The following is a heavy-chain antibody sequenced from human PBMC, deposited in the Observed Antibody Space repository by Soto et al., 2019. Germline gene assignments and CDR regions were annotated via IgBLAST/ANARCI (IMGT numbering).Heavy chain of an antibody. J-gene: IGHJ5*02. Sequence: PSETLSLTCTVSGGSISSYYWSWIRQPPGKGLEWIGYIYYSGSTNYNPSLKSRVTISVDTSKNQFSLKLSSVTAADTAVYYCANWPTNPKGLNQNWFDPWGQGTLVTVSS. CDR3: ANWPTNPKGLNQNWFDP. CDR2: IYYSGST. D-gene: IGHD1-1*01. CDR1: GGSISSYY. V-gene: IGHV4-59*08.